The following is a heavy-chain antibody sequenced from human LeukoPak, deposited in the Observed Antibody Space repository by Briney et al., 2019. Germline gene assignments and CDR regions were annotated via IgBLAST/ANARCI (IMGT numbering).Heavy chain of an antibody. CDR1: GFTFSSYS. CDR2: ISSSSSYI. D-gene: IGHD5-12*01. J-gene: IGHJ4*02. V-gene: IGHV3-21*01. CDR3: ARDPAIVATIYDY. Sequence: GGSLRLSCAASGFTFSSYSMNWVRQAPGKGLEWASSISSSSSYIYYADSVKGRFTISRDNAKNSLYLQMNSLRAEDTAVYYCARDPAIVATIYDYWGQGTLVTVSS.